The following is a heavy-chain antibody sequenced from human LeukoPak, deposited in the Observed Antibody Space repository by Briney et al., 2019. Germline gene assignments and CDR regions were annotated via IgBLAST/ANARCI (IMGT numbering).Heavy chain of an antibody. CDR2: IKQDGSDK. V-gene: IGHV3-7*01. CDR3: ARGSGSYGGAFDY. CDR1: GFTFSYYW. J-gene: IGHJ4*02. D-gene: IGHD1-26*01. Sequence: GGSLRLSCAASGFTFSYYWMNWVCQAPWRRLEWVASIKQDGSDKYYVDSVKGRFTISRDNAKNSLHLQMNSLRVEDTAVYYCARGSGSYGGAFDYWGQGTLVTVSS.